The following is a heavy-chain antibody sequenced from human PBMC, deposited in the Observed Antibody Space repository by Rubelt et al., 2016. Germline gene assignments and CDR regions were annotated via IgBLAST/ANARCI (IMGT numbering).Heavy chain of an antibody. CDR3: ASNTGYSSSFDI. CDR1: GFTFSSYG. D-gene: IGHD6-13*01. V-gene: IGHV3-33*01. CDR2: IWYDGSNK. Sequence: QVQLVESGGGVVQPGRSLRLSCAASGFTFSSYGMHWVRQAPGKGLEWVAVIWYDGSNKYYADSVKGRFTISRDNSKNTLYLQRNSLRAEDTAVYYCASNTGYSSSFDIWGQGTMVTVSS. J-gene: IGHJ3*02.